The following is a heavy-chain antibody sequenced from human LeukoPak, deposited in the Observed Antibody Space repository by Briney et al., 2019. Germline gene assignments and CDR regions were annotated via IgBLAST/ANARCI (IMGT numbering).Heavy chain of an antibody. V-gene: IGHV3-48*03. CDR3: AKDLSSSVRFLEWLAVDYYYYMDV. D-gene: IGHD3-3*01. J-gene: IGHJ6*03. CDR2: ISSSGTII. Sequence: GGSLRLSCAASGFTLSGYEMNRVRQAPGKGLEWVSYISSSGTIIYYADSVKGRFTISRDNAKNSLYLQMNSLRAEDTAVYYCAKDLSSSVRFLEWLAVDYYYYMDVWGKGTTVTVSS. CDR1: GFTLSGYE.